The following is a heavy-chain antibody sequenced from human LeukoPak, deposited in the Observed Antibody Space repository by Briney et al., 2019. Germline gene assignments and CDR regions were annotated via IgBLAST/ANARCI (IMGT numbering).Heavy chain of an antibody. CDR3: ARDKLLEYGNWFDP. V-gene: IGHV4-34*01. J-gene: IGHJ5*02. D-gene: IGHD3-10*01. CDR2: INHSGST. Sequence: SETLSLTCAVYGGSFSGYYWSWIRQPPGKGLEWIGEINHSGSTNYNPSLKSRVTISVDTSKNQFSLKLSSVTAADTAVYYCARDKLLEYGNWFDPWGQGTLVSVSS. CDR1: GGSFSGYY.